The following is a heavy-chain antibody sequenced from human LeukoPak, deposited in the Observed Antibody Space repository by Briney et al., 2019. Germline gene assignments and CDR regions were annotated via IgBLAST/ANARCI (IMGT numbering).Heavy chain of an antibody. CDR3: ARAMVRGVISTNGGY. D-gene: IGHD3-10*01. CDR2: INTSTGNP. CDR1: GYTFTSYA. Sequence: ASVEVSCKASGYTFTSYAMNWVRQAPGQGLEWMGWINTSTGNPTYAQGFTGRFVFSLDTSVSTAYLQISSLKAEDTAVYYCARAMVRGVISTNGGYWGQGTLVTVSS. V-gene: IGHV7-4-1*02. J-gene: IGHJ4*02.